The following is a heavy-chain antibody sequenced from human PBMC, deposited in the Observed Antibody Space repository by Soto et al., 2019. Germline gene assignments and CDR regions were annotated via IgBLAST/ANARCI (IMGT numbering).Heavy chain of an antibody. CDR1: GGPISRSNW. J-gene: IGHJ4*02. D-gene: IGHD2-2*01. CDR3: ARVISSRDEYFDY. Sequence: PSETLSLTCAVSGGPISRSNWWSWIRQPPGKGLGWIGNIYYSGNTYYNPSLKSRLIISIDTSKNQFSLKVGSVTAADTAVYYCARVISSRDEYFDYWGQGTVVTVSS. V-gene: IGHV4-4*02. CDR2: IYYSGNT.